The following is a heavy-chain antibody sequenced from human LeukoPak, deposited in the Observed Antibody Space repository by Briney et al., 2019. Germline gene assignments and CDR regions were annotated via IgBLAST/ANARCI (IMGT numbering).Heavy chain of an antibody. J-gene: IGHJ4*02. Sequence: PGGSLRLSCAASGFTFSSYWMHWVRQAPGKGLVWVSRINSDGSSTSYADSVKGRFTVSRDNAKNTLYLQMNSLRAEDRAVYYCARGVYSSGYFDYWGQGTLVTVSS. CDR1: GFTFSSYW. D-gene: IGHD3-22*01. CDR3: ARGVYSSGYFDY. V-gene: IGHV3-74*01. CDR2: INSDGSST.